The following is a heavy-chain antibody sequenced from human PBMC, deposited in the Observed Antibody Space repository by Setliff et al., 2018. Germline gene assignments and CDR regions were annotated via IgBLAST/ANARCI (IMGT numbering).Heavy chain of an antibody. D-gene: IGHD3-10*01. CDR2: VYTSGST. CDR1: GGSISSDNQY. Sequence: SETLSLTCTVSGGSISSDNQYWSWIRQPAGRGLEWIGRVYTSGSTDHNSSLKSRVTISIDTSKNHFSLWLSSVTAADTAVYYCARFRRGVALGWFDPWGQGTLVTVSS. V-gene: IGHV4-61*02. J-gene: IGHJ5*02. CDR3: ARFRRGVALGWFDP.